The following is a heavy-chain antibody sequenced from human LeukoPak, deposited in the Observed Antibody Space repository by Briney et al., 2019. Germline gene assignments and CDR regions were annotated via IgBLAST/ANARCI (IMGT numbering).Heavy chain of an antibody. CDR2: ISSSSSYI. V-gene: IGHV3-21*01. D-gene: IGHD2-2*01. CDR1: GFTFSSYS. J-gene: IGHJ4*02. Sequence: GGSLRLSCAASGFTFSSYSMNWVRQAPGKGLEWVSSISSSSSYIYYADSVKGRFTISRDNAKNPLYLQMNSLRAEDTAVYYCARDGGYCSSTSCYVFDYWGQGTLVTVSS. CDR3: ARDGGYCSSTSCYVFDY.